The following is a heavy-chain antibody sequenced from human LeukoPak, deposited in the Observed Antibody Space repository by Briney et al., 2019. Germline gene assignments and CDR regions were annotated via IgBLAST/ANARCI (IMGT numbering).Heavy chain of an antibody. CDR3: AAFSSGSAYRVNFDY. J-gene: IGHJ4*02. D-gene: IGHD1-26*01. Sequence: GGSLRLSCAASGFTFSSYSMNWVRQAPGKGLGWVSSISSSSSYIYYADSVKGRFTISRGNAKNSLCLQMNSLRAEDTAVYYCAAFSSGSAYRVNFDYWGQGTLVTVSS. CDR1: GFTFSSYS. V-gene: IGHV3-21*01. CDR2: ISSSSSYI.